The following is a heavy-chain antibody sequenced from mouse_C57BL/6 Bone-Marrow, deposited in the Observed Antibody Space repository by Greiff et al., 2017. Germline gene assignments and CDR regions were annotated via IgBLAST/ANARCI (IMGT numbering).Heavy chain of an antibody. V-gene: IGHV1-61*01. CDR3: ARGGWLLRGFAY. J-gene: IGHJ3*01. Sequence: QVQLQQPGAELVRPGSSVKLSCKASGYTFTSYWMDWVKQRPGQGLEWIGNIYPSDSETHYNQKFKDKATLTVDKSSSTASMQLSSLTSEDSAVYYCARGGWLLRGFAYWGQGTLVTVSA. CDR1: GYTFTSYW. CDR2: IYPSDSET. D-gene: IGHD2-3*01.